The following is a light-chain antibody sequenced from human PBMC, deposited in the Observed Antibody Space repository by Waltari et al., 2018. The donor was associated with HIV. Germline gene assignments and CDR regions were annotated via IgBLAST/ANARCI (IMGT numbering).Light chain of an antibody. Sequence: QSALTQPASASGSPGPSITIHCTGASTHIGGYNFVPLYQQLPGKAPKLMIYDVSNRPSGVSNRFSGSKSGNTASLTISGLQAEDEADYYCSSYTSSSTLFVFGTGTKVTVL. CDR1: STHIGGYNF. J-gene: IGLJ1*01. CDR2: DVS. V-gene: IGLV2-14*01. CDR3: SSYTSSSTLFV.